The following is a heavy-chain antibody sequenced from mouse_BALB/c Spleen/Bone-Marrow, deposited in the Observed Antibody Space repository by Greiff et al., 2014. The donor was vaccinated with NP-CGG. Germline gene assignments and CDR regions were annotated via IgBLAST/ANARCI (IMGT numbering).Heavy chain of an antibody. CDR2: IDPANGNT. Sequence: EVKLMESGAELVKPGASVKLSCTASGFNIEDTYMRWVKQRPEQGLEWIGRIDPANGNTKYDPKFQGKATITADTSSNTAYLQLSSLTSEDTAVYYCAEITTAAYYVMDYWGQGTSVTVSS. J-gene: IGHJ4*01. D-gene: IGHD1-2*01. CDR3: AEITTAAYYVMDY. CDR1: GFNIEDTY. V-gene: IGHV14-3*02.